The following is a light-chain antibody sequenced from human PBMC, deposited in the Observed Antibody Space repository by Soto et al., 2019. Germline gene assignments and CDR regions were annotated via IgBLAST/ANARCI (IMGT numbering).Light chain of an antibody. CDR1: QSVSNSL. V-gene: IGKV3-20*01. Sequence: EIVLTQSPGTLSLSPGERATLSCRASQSVSNSLLAWYQQKRGQAPRLLIYGASSRATGIPDRFRGSGSGTDFTLTISRLESEDFAVYYCQQYDSWPLTFGGGTKVEIK. CDR3: QQYDSWPLT. CDR2: GAS. J-gene: IGKJ4*01.